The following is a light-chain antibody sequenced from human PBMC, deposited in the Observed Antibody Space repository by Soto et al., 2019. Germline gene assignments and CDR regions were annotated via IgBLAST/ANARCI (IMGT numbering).Light chain of an antibody. CDR2: GAS. V-gene: IGKV3D-15*01. J-gene: IGKJ4*01. CDR1: QNVRTF. CDR3: QQYNTWPPLT. Sequence: EVVLTQSPATLSLSPGERATLSCRASQNVRTFLDWYQQKPGQAPRLLIYGASTRATGIPARFSGSGSGTEFTLTISSLQSEDFAVYYCQQYNTWPPLTFGGGTKVEIK.